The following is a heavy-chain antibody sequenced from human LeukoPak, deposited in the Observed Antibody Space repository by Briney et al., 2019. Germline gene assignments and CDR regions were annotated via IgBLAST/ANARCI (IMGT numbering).Heavy chain of an antibody. CDR3: VTGSGWLPDY. CDR1: GGSINSYY. J-gene: IGHJ4*02. CDR2: IYHSGST. Sequence: SETLSLTCSVSGGSINSYYCNWYRQSPGKRLEWIGYIYHSGSTKYNPSLKSRVSISADTSKNQFSLRLTSVTAADTAIYYCVTGSGWLPDYWGQGTLVTVSS. V-gene: IGHV4-59*01. D-gene: IGHD6-19*01.